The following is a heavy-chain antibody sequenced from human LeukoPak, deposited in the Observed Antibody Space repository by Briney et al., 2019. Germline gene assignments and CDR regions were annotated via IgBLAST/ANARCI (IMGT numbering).Heavy chain of an antibody. D-gene: IGHD6-19*01. CDR3: ARVGQKGYSSGWYAY. Sequence: ASVKVSCTASGYTFTSYGISWVRQAPGQGLEWMGWISAYNGNTNYAQKLQGRVTMTTDTSTSTAYMELRSLRSDDTAVYYCARVGQKGYSSGWYAYWGQGTLVTVSS. V-gene: IGHV1-18*01. J-gene: IGHJ4*02. CDR1: GYTFTSYG. CDR2: ISAYNGNT.